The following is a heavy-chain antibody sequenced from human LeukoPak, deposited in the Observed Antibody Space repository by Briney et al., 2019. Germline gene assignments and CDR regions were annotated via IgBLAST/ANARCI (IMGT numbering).Heavy chain of an antibody. CDR1: GGTFISYA. CDR3: ARDTRGSYYGGWFDP. CDR2: IIPIFGTA. J-gene: IGHJ5*02. D-gene: IGHD1-26*01. V-gene: IGHV1-69*13. Sequence: SVKVSCKASGGTFISYAISWVRQAPGQGLEWMGGIIPIFGTANYAQKFQGRVTITADESTSTAYMELSSLRSEDTAVYYCARDTRGSYYGGWFDPWGQGTLVTVSS.